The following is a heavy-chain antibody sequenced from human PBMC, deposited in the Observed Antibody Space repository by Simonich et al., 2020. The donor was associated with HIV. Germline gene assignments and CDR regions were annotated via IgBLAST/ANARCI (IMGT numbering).Heavy chain of an antibody. J-gene: IGHJ4*02. CDR3: AGTGPLLDF. Sequence: QLQLQESGPGLVKPSETLSLTCAVSGYSISSGYYWGWIRQPPGKGLEWIGNIYHRVSTYYNPSLKSRVTMSVDTSKNQFSLKLSSVTAADTAVYYCAGTGPLLDFWGQGTLVTVSS. CDR2: IYHRVST. D-gene: IGHD7-27*01. CDR1: GYSISSGYY. V-gene: IGHV4-38-2*01.